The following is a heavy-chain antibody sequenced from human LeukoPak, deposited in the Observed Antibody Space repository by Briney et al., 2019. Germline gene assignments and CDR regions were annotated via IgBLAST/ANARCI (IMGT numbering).Heavy chain of an antibody. CDR2: INQDGSEK. Sequence: GGSLRLSCAASGFTFTNYWINWVRQAPGKRLEWVANINQDGSEKYYVDSVKGRFTISRDNAKNSLYLQMNSLRAEDTAVYYCARDSTNSSSWYSTRAYYYYGMDVWGQGTTVTVSS. J-gene: IGHJ6*02. V-gene: IGHV3-7*01. CDR3: ARDSTNSSSWYSTRAYYYYGMDV. CDR1: GFTFTNYW. D-gene: IGHD6-13*01.